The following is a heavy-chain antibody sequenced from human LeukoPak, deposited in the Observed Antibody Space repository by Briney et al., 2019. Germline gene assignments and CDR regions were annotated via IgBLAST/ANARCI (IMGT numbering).Heavy chain of an antibody. Sequence: GGSLRLSCAASGFTFSSYGMHWVRQAPGKGLEWVAVISYDGSNKYYADSVKGRFTISRDNSKNTLYLQMNSLRAEDAAVYYCARDKRGYCSSTSCYPPGIWGQGTLVTVSS. CDR3: ARDKRGYCSSTSCYPPGI. CDR1: GFTFSSYG. CDR2: ISYDGSNK. D-gene: IGHD2-2*01. J-gene: IGHJ4*02. V-gene: IGHV3-30*19.